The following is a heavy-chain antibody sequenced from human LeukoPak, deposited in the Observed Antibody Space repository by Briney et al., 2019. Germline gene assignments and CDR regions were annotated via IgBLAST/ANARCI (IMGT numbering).Heavy chain of an antibody. J-gene: IGHJ4*02. V-gene: IGHV1-2*02. CDR3: ARNLVGPTDVDY. D-gene: IGHD1-26*01. CDR2: INTNSGGT. Sequence: ASVKVSCKTSGYTFTDYYIHWVRQAPGQGLEWMGWINTNSGGTNYAQRFQGRVTMTRDTSISTAYMDLSSLTSDDTAVCYCARNLVGPTDVDYWGQGTPVTVSA. CDR1: GYTFTDYY.